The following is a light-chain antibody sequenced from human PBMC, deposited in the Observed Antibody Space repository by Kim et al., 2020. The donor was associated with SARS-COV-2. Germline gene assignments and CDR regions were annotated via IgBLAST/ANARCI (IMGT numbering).Light chain of an antibody. Sequence: LSPGERATLARRARQSVGNSLAGFQQTPGQAPRLLIFETPNRATGIPARFSGSGSGTGFTLTISSLEPEDFAVYYCQQRYNWPLTFGGGTKVEIK. CDR1: QSVGNS. CDR2: ETP. V-gene: IGKV3-11*01. CDR3: QQRYNWPLT. J-gene: IGKJ4*01.